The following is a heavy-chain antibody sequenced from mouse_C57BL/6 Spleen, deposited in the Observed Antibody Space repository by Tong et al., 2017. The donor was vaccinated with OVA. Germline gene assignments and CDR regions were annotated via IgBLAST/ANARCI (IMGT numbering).Heavy chain of an antibody. CDR3: ARDGNPGDMDY. V-gene: IGHV1-87*01. CDR1: GYTFTSYW. D-gene: IGHD2-1*01. Sequence: VQLQESGAELARPGASVKLSCKASGYTFTSYWMQWVKQRPGQGLEWIGAIYPGDGDTRYTQKFKGKATLTADKSTSTYYMHLSSPSAEDSAFYYCARDGNPGDMDYWGQGTSVTVSS. CDR2: IYPGDGDT. J-gene: IGHJ4*01.